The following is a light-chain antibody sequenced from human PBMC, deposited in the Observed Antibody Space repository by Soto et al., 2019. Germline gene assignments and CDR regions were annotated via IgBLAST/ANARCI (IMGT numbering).Light chain of an antibody. J-gene: IGLJ1*01. Sequence: QSVLTQPASVSGPPGQSITISCTGTSSDFGGFNHVSWYQHHPGKAPKLIIYEVTYRPSGVSNRFSGSKSGYTASLTISGLQAEDEADYYCNSQTSSGIRVFGTGTKVTVL. V-gene: IGLV2-14*01. CDR3: NSQTSSGIRV. CDR2: EVT. CDR1: SSDFGGFNH.